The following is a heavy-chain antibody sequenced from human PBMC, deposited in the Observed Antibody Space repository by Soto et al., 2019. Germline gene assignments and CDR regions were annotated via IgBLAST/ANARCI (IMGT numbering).Heavy chain of an antibody. D-gene: IGHD6-13*01. J-gene: IGHJ5*02. V-gene: IGHV3-53*05. CDR3: AKDRDSSSSWYWFDP. Sequence: GGSLRLSCAASGFTVSSNYMSWVRQAPGKGLEWVSVIYSGDTTYYADSVKGRFTTSRDNSKNTLYLQMNSLRAEDTAVYYCAKDRDSSSSWYWFDPWGHGTQVTVSS. CDR2: IYSGDTT. CDR1: GFTVSSNY.